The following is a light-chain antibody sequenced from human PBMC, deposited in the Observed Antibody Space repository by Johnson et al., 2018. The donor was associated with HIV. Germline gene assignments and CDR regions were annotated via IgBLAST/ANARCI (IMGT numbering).Light chain of an antibody. CDR3: GTWDCSLSAYV. CDR1: NWDIGNDY. CDR2: DNN. V-gene: IGLV1-51*01. J-gene: IGLJ1*01. Sequence: QSMLTQPPSVSAAPGQKVTISCFGSNWDIGNDYVSWHHLLPGTAPKLLIYDNNKRPSGLPERFFGAKSGMSDTLGITGLHTGDEADYYCGTWDCSLSAYVFGSGTKVTIL.